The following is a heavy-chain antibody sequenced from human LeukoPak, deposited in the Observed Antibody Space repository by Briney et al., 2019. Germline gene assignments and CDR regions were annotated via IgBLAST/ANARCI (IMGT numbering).Heavy chain of an antibody. CDR1: GGSISSYY. Sequence: SETLSLTCTVSGGSISSYYWSWIRQPAGKGLEWIGRIYTSGSTNYNPSLKSRVTISLDMPNNQFSLILTSVTAADTAVYYCARGRAWELPDYFQLWGQGTLVTVSS. CDR3: ARGRAWELPDYFQL. CDR2: IYTSGST. D-gene: IGHD1-26*01. J-gene: IGHJ1*01. V-gene: IGHV4-4*07.